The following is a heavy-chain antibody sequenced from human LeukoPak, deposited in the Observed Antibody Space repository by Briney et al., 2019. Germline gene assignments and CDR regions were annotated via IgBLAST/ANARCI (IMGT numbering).Heavy chain of an antibody. CDR1: GFTFSSYE. J-gene: IGHJ4*02. V-gene: IGHV3-48*03. D-gene: IGHD3-10*01. CDR3: ARGDMREYYYGSGSPGLDY. Sequence: GGSLRLSCAASGFTFSSYEMNWLRQAPGKGLEGVSYISSSGSNIYYADSVKGRFTISRDDAKNSLYLQMNSLRAEDTAVYYCARGDMREYYYGSGSPGLDYWGQGTLVTVSS. CDR2: ISSSGSNI.